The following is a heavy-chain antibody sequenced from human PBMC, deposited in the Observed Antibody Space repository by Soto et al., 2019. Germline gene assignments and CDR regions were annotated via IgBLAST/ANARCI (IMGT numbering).Heavy chain of an antibody. Sequence: QITLKESGPTLVKPTQTLTLTCSFSGFSLRTVEVGVGWIRQPPGKALEWLSLIYWDDEKRYSPSLKSRLSITKDTPNNQVVLILTTRDVIDTATYYCARISSSDCFFDDWGQGTVVTVSP. CDR2: IYWDDEK. D-gene: IGHD6-13*01. V-gene: IGHV2-5*02. J-gene: IGHJ4*02. CDR3: ARISSSDCFFDD. CDR1: GFSLRTVEVG.